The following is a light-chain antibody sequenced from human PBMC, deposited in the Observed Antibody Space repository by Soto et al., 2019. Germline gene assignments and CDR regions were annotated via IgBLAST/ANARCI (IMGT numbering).Light chain of an antibody. CDR1: PSVSSY. CDR2: DAS. Sequence: EIVLTQSPATLSLSPGERATLSCRASPSVSSYLAWYQQKPGQAPRLLLYDASNRATGIPARCSGSGSGTDFTLTISSLEPEDFAVYYCQQRSNWLTFGGGTKVEIK. J-gene: IGKJ4*01. V-gene: IGKV3-11*01. CDR3: QQRSNWLT.